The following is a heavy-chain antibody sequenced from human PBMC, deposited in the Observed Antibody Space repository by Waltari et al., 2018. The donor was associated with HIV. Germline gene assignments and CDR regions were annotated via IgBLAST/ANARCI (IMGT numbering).Heavy chain of an antibody. V-gene: IGHV3-53*02. CDR2: MYTGGST. D-gene: IGHD6-19*01. CDR3: ARSSVTGIDSYSYGMDV. J-gene: IGHJ6*02. CDR1: EITAGSYS. Sequence: EVQLVETGGGLIQPGGSLRLSCAASEITAGSYSISWVRPAPGKGLEWVSSMYTGGSTYYADSVKGRVTISRDNSKNTLYLQMNSLRGEDTAVYYCARSSVTGIDSYSYGMDVWGQGTTVTVSS.